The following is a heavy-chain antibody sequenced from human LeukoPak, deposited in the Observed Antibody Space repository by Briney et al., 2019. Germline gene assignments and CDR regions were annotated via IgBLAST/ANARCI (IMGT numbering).Heavy chain of an antibody. CDR3: ARVFRNSGSYFDF. CDR2: ITSTSNYI. D-gene: IGHD1-26*01. V-gene: IGHV3-21*01. Sequence: GGSLRLSCAASGSTFSSYTMNWVRQVPGKGLEWVSSITSTSNYINYADSVKGRFTISRDNAKNSLYLQMNSRRAEDTAVYYCARVFRNSGSYFDFWGQGTLVSVAS. CDR1: GSTFSSYT. J-gene: IGHJ4*02.